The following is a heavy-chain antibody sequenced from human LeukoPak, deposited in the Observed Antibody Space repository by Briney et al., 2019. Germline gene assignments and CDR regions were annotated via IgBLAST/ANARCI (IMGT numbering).Heavy chain of an antibody. Sequence: GGSLRLSCAASGFTFSSYWMSWVRQAPGKGLEWVANIKQDGSEKYYVDSVKGRFTISRDNAKNSLYLQMNSLRAEDTAVYYCARAPIDSDVYYYMDVWGKGTTVTVSS. J-gene: IGHJ6*03. D-gene: IGHD3-22*01. V-gene: IGHV3-7*01. CDR3: ARAPIDSDVYYYMDV. CDR1: GFTFSSYW. CDR2: IKQDGSEK.